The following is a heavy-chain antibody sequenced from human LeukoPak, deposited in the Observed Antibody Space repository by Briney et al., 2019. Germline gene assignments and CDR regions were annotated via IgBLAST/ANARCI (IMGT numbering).Heavy chain of an antibody. CDR1: CYTFTSYG. Sequence: APVKASCQASCYTFTSYGISWVRPAPGQGAGWMGWITAYNGNTNYPQKLQGRVTITTDTSTSKAYMELRSLRSDDSAVYYCARDRDYGDSDAFDIWGQGTMVTVSS. V-gene: IGHV1-18*01. CDR3: ARDRDYGDSDAFDI. D-gene: IGHD4-17*01. J-gene: IGHJ3*02. CDR2: ITAYNGNT.